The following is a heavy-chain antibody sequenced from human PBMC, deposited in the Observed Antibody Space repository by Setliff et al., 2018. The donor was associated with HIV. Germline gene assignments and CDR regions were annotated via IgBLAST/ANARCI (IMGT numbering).Heavy chain of an antibody. V-gene: IGHV4-4*07. CDR3: ARGYYGSGSYWWFDP. D-gene: IGHD3-10*01. CDR1: GGSISSYY. J-gene: IGHJ5*02. Sequence: SETLSLTCTVSGGSISSYYWSWIRQPAGKGLEWIGRIYTSGSTNYNPSLKSPVTMSVDTSKNQFSLKLSSVTAADTAVYYCARGYYGSGSYWWFDPWGQGTLVTVSS. CDR2: IYTSGST.